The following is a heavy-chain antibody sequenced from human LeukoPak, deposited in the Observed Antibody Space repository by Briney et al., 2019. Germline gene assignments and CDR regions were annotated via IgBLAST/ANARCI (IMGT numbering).Heavy chain of an antibody. CDR1: GGSVSSGSYY. V-gene: IGHV4-61*01. CDR3: AREVEGLAVAGTGWFDP. D-gene: IGHD6-19*01. J-gene: IGHJ5*02. CDR2: IYYSGST. Sequence: PSETLSLTCTVSGGSVSSGSYYWSWIRQPPGKGLEWIGYIYYSGSTNYNPSLKSRVTISVDTSKNQFSLKLSSVTAADTAVYYCAREVEGLAVAGTGWFDPWGQGTLVTVSS.